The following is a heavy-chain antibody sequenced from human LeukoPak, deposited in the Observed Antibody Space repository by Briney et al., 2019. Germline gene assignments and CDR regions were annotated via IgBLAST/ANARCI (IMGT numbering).Heavy chain of an antibody. CDR3: ARWNVGATPYYYYYMDV. CDR2: MYYSGST. CDR1: GGSISSSSYY. Sequence: PSETLSLTCTASGGSISSSSYYWGWIRQPPGKGLEWIGSMYYSGSTYYNPSLKSRVTISVDTSKNQFSLGLSSVTAADTAVYYCARWNVGATPYYYYYMDVWGKGTTVTVSS. J-gene: IGHJ6*03. V-gene: IGHV4-39*01. D-gene: IGHD1-26*01.